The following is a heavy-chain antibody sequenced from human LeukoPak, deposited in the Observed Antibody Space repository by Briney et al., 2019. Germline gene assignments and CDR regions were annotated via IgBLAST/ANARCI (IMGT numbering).Heavy chain of an antibody. D-gene: IGHD1-26*01. CDR2: INSDGSTT. J-gene: IGHJ4*02. CDR1: GFTFSGYW. V-gene: IGHV3-74*01. Sequence: GGSLRLSCAASGFTFSGYWMHWVRQAPGKGLVWVSRINSDGSTTNYADSVKGRFTISRDNAKNTLDLQVNSLRAEDTAVYYCARRSSGSPPYYFDYWGQGTLVTVSS. CDR3: ARRSSGSPPYYFDY.